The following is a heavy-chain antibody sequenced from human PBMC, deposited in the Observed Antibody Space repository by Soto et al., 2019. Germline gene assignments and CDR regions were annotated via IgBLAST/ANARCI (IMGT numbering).Heavy chain of an antibody. J-gene: IGHJ4*02. V-gene: IGHV3-30*18. D-gene: IGHD3-16*02. Sequence: QVQLVESGGGVVQPGRSLRLSCAASGFTFSSYSMHWVRQAPGKGLEWVAVISYDGSDKYYADSVKGRFTISRYNSKNTLHLQMNSLRADDTAVYYCAKALGELSPESYDYWGQGTLITVSS. CDR3: AKALGELSPESYDY. CDR2: ISYDGSDK. CDR1: GFTFSSYS.